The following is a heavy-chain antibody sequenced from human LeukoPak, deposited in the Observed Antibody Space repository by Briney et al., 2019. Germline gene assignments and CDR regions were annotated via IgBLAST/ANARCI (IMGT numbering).Heavy chain of an antibody. J-gene: IGHJ3*02. CDR2: ISSSSSYI. V-gene: IGHV3-11*06. CDR1: GFTFSDYY. D-gene: IGHD2-15*01. Sequence: PGGSLRLSCAASGFTFSDYYMSWIRQAPGKGLEWVSSISSSSSYIYYADSVKGRFTISRDNAKNSLYLQMNSLRAEDTAVYYCARDAVVEGDAFDIWGQGTMVTVSS. CDR3: ARDAVVEGDAFDI.